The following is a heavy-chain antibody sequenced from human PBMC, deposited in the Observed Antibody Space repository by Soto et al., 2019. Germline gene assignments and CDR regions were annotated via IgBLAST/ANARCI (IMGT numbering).Heavy chain of an antibody. CDR3: ARRGYCSGGSCYPGRGSFDH. CDR1: GVTLNSYA. CDR2: IIPIFGRA. J-gene: IGHJ4*02. Sequence: SLTVCCRASGVTLNSYAIYWVQPAPGQGLEWMGGIIPIFGRANYAQKFQGRVTITADESTSTAYMELSSLRSEDTAVYYCARRGYCSGGSCYPGRGSFDHWGQRTLVPLSS. D-gene: IGHD2-15*01. V-gene: IGHV1-69*13.